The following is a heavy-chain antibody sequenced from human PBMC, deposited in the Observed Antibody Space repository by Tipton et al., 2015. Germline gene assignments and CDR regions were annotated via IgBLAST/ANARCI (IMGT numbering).Heavy chain of an antibody. D-gene: IGHD6-19*01. CDR1: GYTFTSYG. V-gene: IGHV1-18*01. J-gene: IGHJ5*02. Sequence: QVQLVQSGAEVKKPGASVKVSCKASGYTFTSYGISWVRQAPGQGLEWMGWISAYNGNTNYAQKLQGRVTMTTDTSTSTAYMELRSLRSDDAAVYYCARDNWQWLASGGWFDPWGQGTLVTVSS. CDR2: ISAYNGNT. CDR3: ARDNWQWLASGGWFDP.